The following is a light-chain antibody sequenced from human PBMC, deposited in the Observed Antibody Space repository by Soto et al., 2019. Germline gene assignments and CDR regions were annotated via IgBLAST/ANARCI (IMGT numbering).Light chain of an antibody. V-gene: IGKV3-20*01. J-gene: IGKJ1*01. Sequence: EIVMTQSPATLSLSPGERSALSCRASQSVSSSYLAWYQQKPGHAPRPLIXGASSRATGIPDTFSGSGSGTDFTLTISRLETEDFAVFYCQQYGSSPQTFGQGTKV. CDR3: QQYGSSPQT. CDR1: QSVSSSY. CDR2: GAS.